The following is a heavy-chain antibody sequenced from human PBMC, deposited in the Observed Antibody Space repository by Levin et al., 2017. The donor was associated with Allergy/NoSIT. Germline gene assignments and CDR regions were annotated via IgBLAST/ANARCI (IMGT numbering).Heavy chain of an antibody. J-gene: IGHJ3*02. CDR3: AKQKQGENGWSAFDI. V-gene: IGHV4-59*01. D-gene: IGHD6-19*01. CDR1: GGSISSYY. Sequence: PSETLSLTCTVSGGSISSYYWSWIRQPPGKGLEWIGYISNSGSTNYNPSLKSRVTISVDTSKYQFSLKLSSVTAADTAVYYCAKQKQGENGWSAFDIWGQGTMVTVSS. CDR2: ISNSGST.